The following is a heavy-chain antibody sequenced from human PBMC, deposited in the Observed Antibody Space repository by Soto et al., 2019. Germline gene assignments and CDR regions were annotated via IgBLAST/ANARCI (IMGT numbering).Heavy chain of an antibody. CDR1: GGSFSAYY. D-gene: IGHD3-22*01. V-gene: IGHV4-34*01. CDR2: INHSGGT. Sequence: SETLSLTCAVYGGSFSAYYWSWIRQPPGKGLEWIGEINHSGGTSYNPSLKSRVTISVDTSKSQFSLKLTSVTAADRAVYYCARGSVDTVDSSGFYQYCGQGTPVTVSS. J-gene: IGHJ4*02. CDR3: ARGSVDTVDSSGFYQY.